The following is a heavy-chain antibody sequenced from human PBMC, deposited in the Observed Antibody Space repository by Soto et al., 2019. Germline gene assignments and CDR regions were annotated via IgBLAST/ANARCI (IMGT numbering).Heavy chain of an antibody. CDR3: ARLNPIVVVPAGIGWLDP. CDR1: GDSISSGGYY. V-gene: IGHV4-31*03. CDR2: IFYSGYS. J-gene: IGHJ5*02. Sequence: SETLSLTCTVSGDSISSGGYYWSWIRQSPGKGLEWIGYIFYSGYSYYNPSLKSRLFISVDTSKNHFSLRLSSVTAADTAVYYCARLNPIVVVPAGIGWLDPWGQGALVTVYS. D-gene: IGHD2-2*01.